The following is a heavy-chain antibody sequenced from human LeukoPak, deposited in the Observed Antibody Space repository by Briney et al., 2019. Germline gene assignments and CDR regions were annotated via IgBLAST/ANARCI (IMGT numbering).Heavy chain of an antibody. V-gene: IGHV1-69*06. J-gene: IGHJ3*02. Sequence: ASVKVSCKASGGTFSSYAISWVRQAPGQGLEWMGGIIPIFGTAIYAQKFQGRVTMTEDTSTDAAYMELSSLRSEDTAVYYCATDRLYGSGSSPSGAFDIWGQGTMVTVSS. D-gene: IGHD3-10*01. CDR1: GGTFSSYA. CDR2: IIPIFGTA. CDR3: ATDRLYGSGSSPSGAFDI.